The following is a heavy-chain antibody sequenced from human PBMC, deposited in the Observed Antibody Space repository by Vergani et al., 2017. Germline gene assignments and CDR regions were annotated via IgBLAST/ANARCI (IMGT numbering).Heavy chain of an antibody. D-gene: IGHD3-22*01. V-gene: IGHV5-51*01. Sequence: EVQLVQSGAEVKKPGESLTISCQLSGYSFTNYWIGWVRPMPGKGLAWMDIIHPADSYTRYSPSFQGQVTLSVDKSISTAYLQRSSLRASDSAMYYCARLYGRDSSGSKYFDYGGQGTLVTVSS. CDR2: IHPADSYT. CDR1: GYSFTNYW. J-gene: IGHJ4*02. CDR3: ARLYGRDSSGSKYFDY.